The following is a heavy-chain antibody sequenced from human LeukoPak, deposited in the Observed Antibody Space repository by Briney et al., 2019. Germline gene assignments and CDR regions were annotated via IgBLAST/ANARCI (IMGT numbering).Heavy chain of an antibody. CDR3: ARVGTGSYNWFDP. CDR1: GDSISRYY. D-gene: IGHD6-13*01. CDR2: IYYSGST. V-gene: IGHV4-59*01. Sequence: SETLTLTCTVSGDSISRYYWSWIRQPPGKGLEWIGYIYYSGSTNYNPSLKSRVTISVDTSKNQFSLKLSSVTAADTAVYYCARVGTGSYNWFDPWGQGTLVTVSS. J-gene: IGHJ5*02.